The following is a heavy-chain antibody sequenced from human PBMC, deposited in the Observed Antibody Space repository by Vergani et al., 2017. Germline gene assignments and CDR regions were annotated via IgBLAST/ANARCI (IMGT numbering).Heavy chain of an antibody. V-gene: IGHV4-59*08. CDR2: IYYSGST. Sequence: QVQLQESGPGLVKPSETLSLTCTVSGGSISSYYWSWIRQPPGKGLEWIGYIYYSGSTNYNPSLKSRVTISVDTSKNQFSLKLSSVTAADTAVYYCARTYDILTGYYDYWGQGTLVTVSS. D-gene: IGHD3-9*01. J-gene: IGHJ4*02. CDR1: GGSISSYY. CDR3: ARTYDILTGYYDY.